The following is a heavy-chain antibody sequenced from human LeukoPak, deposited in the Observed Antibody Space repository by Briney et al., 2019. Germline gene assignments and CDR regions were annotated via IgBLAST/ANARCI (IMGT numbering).Heavy chain of an antibody. J-gene: IGHJ6*02. CDR3: ARDGRYCSSTSCYWESGMDV. CDR2: IIPIFGTA. Sequence: GASVKVSCKASGGTFSSYAISWVRQAPGQGLEWMGGIIPIFGTANYAQKFQGRVTITADESTSTAYMELSSLRSEDAAVYYCARDGRYCSSTSCYWESGMDVWGQGTTVTVSS. D-gene: IGHD2-2*01. CDR1: GGTFSSYA. V-gene: IGHV1-69*13.